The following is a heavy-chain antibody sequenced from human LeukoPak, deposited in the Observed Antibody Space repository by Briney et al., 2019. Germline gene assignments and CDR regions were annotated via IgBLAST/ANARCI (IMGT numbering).Heavy chain of an antibody. D-gene: IGHD6-19*01. V-gene: IGHV6-1*01. CDR3: ARGGYSSGWSGEFDY. Sequence: PSQTLSLTCVLSGDSVSSNSAAWNWIRQSPSRGLEWLGRTYYRSKWYSDYALSVKSRITINPDTSKNQFSLHLNSVTPEDTAVYYCARGGYSSGWSGEFDYWAREPWSPSPQ. J-gene: IGHJ4*02. CDR1: GDSVSSNSAA. CDR2: TYYRSKWYS.